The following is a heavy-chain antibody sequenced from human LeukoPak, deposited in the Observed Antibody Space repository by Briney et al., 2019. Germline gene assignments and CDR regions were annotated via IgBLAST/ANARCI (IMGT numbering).Heavy chain of an antibody. Sequence: GASVKVSCKASTYSFTGYYIHWVRQAPGQGLEWMGWISAYNGNTNYAQKLQGRVTMTTDTSTNTAYMEVRSLRSDDAAVYYCARLRLGELSSGFDYWGQGTLVTVSS. CDR3: ARLRLGELSSGFDY. V-gene: IGHV1-18*04. CDR1: TYSFTGYY. D-gene: IGHD3-16*02. J-gene: IGHJ4*02. CDR2: ISAYNGNT.